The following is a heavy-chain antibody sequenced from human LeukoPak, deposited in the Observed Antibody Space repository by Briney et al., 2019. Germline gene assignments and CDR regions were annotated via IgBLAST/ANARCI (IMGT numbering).Heavy chain of an antibody. Sequence: GGALRLSCAASGFTFGTYTMNCVRQAPGKGLEWVSSVSISSTYRYYADSVKGRFTMSTDNAKISLFLQMNSLRAEDTAVYYCARDQPDTAFDYWGQGTLVTVSS. CDR1: GFTFGTYT. V-gene: IGHV3-21*01. J-gene: IGHJ4*02. CDR2: VSISSTYR. CDR3: ARDQPDTAFDY. D-gene: IGHD5-18*01.